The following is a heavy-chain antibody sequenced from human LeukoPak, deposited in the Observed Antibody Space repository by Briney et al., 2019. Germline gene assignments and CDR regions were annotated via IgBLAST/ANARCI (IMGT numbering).Heavy chain of an antibody. CDR3: VAEKEN. D-gene: IGHD6-19*01. CDR2: IKQGGSEK. Sequence: GGSLRLSCAASGFTFNNYWMSWVRQAPGKGLEWVAMIKQGGSEKYYVDSVKGRFTISRDNAKNSLYLQMNSRRAEDTAVYYCVAEKENWGQGTLVTVSS. CDR1: GFTFNNYW. J-gene: IGHJ4*02. V-gene: IGHV3-7*02.